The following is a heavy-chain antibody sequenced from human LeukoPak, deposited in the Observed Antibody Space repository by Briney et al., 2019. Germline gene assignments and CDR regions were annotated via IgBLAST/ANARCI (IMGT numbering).Heavy chain of an antibody. Sequence: SVKVSCKASGGTFSSYAISWVRQAPGQGLEWMGRIIPILGIANYAQKFQGRVTITADKSTSTAYMELSSLRSEDTAVYYCARDLDYGGNTNWFDPWGQGTLVTVSS. V-gene: IGHV1-69*04. CDR2: IIPILGIA. CDR1: GGTFSSYA. CDR3: ARDLDYGGNTNWFDP. D-gene: IGHD4-23*01. J-gene: IGHJ5*02.